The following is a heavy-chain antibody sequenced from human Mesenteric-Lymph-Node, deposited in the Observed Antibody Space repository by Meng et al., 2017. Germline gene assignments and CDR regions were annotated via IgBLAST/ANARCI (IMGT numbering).Heavy chain of an antibody. CDR2: AYYTGKT. D-gene: IGHD1-1*01. J-gene: IGHJ5*02. CDR1: DDSIYSSLYH. CDR3: TQLIEGSPADH. V-gene: IGHV4-39*07. Sequence: SETLSLTCTVTDDSIYSSLYHWGWVRQPPGKGLEWIASAYYTGKTYYSPSLKSRATISIDTSKKHFSLKLNSVTAADTAMYYCTQLIEGSPADHWGQGTLVTVSS.